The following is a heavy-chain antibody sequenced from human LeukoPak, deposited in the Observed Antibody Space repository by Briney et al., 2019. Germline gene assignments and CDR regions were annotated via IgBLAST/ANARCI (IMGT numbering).Heavy chain of an antibody. J-gene: IGHJ4*02. D-gene: IGHD2-15*01. Sequence: GGSLRLSCAASGFNFSTYSMKWVRQAPGKGLEWVSSISSSASFIYYADSVKGRFTISRDNSKNTLYLQMNSLRAEDTAVYYCAKDNGQIVVVVAATSYFDYWGQGTLVTVSS. CDR2: ISSSASFI. CDR1: GFNFSTYS. CDR3: AKDNGQIVVVVAATSYFDY. V-gene: IGHV3-21*04.